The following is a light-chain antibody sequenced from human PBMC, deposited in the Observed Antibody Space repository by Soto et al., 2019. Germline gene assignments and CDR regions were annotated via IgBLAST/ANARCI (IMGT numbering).Light chain of an antibody. CDR1: QSISSW. CDR3: QHYKMYSPWT. Sequence: DIQMTQSPSTLSASVGDRVTITCRASQSISSWLAWYQQKPGKAPKLLIYDASSLESGVPSRFSGSGSGTEFTLTITSLQPDDFATYYCQHYKMYSPWTFGQGTKVDIK. J-gene: IGKJ1*01. CDR2: DAS. V-gene: IGKV1-5*01.